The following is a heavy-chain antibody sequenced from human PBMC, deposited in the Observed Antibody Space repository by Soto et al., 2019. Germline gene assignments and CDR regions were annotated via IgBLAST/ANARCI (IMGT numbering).Heavy chain of an antibody. Sequence: SETLSLTCPFSGCSVSSGSYYWSWIRQPPGKGLEWIGYIYYSGSTNYNPSLKSRVTISVDTSKNQFSLKLSPVTAADTAVYYCARVEGAHNWFDPWGQGTLVTVSS. CDR3: ARVEGAHNWFDP. J-gene: IGHJ5*02. CDR1: GCSVSSGSYY. V-gene: IGHV4-61*01. CDR2: IYYSGST.